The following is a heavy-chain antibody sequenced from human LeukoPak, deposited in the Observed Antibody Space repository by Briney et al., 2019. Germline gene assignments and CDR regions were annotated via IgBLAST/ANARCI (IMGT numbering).Heavy chain of an antibody. CDR1: GFTFSSYA. J-gene: IGHJ4*02. CDR2: ISGSGGST. V-gene: IGHV3-23*01. CDR3: AKVPSSSWYVYYFDY. Sequence: GGSLRLSCAASGFTFSSYAMSWVRQAPGKGLEWVSAISGSGGSTYYADSVKGRFTISRDNSKSTLYLQMNSLRAEDTAVYYCAKVPSSSWYVYYFDYWGQGTLVTVSS. D-gene: IGHD6-13*01.